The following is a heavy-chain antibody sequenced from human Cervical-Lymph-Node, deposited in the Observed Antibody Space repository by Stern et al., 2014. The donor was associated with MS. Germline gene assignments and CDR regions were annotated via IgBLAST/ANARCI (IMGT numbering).Heavy chain of an antibody. Sequence: EVQLVESGGGLVQPGGSLKLSCAASGFTFSGSAMHWVRQASGKGLEWVGRIRSNTNNSATGDTASVKGRFTISRDDSKNTAYLQMNSLKTEDTAVYYCTTSSSSVWFDPWGQGTLVTVSS. CDR2: IRSNTNNSAT. D-gene: IGHD6-6*01. J-gene: IGHJ5*02. CDR3: TTSSSSVWFDP. CDR1: GFTFSGSA. V-gene: IGHV3-73*01.